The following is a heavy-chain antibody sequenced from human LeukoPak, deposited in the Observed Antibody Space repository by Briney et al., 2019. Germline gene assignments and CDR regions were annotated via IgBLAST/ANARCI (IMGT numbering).Heavy chain of an antibody. CDR1: GFTFNSYW. Sequence: GGSLRLSCAASGFTFNSYWMSWVRQAPGKGLEGVANIKHDGSEKYYVDSVKGRFAISRDNAKNSLYLQMNSLRAEDTAVYYCARAPREWLLGYYFDCWGQGTLVTVSS. CDR2: IKHDGSEK. J-gene: IGHJ4*02. V-gene: IGHV3-7*01. D-gene: IGHD3-3*01. CDR3: ARAPREWLLGYYFDC.